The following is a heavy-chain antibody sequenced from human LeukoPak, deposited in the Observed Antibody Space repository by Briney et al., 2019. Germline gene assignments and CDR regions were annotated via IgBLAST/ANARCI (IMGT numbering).Heavy chain of an antibody. CDR1: GGTFSSYA. V-gene: IGHV1-69*05. Sequence: SVKVSCKASGGTFSSYAISWVRQAPGQGLEWMGRIIPIFGTANYAQEFQGRVTITTDESTSTAYMELSSLRSEDTAVYYCARVGYDSSGYYYYWGQGTLVTVSS. D-gene: IGHD3-22*01. CDR3: ARVGYDSSGYYYY. J-gene: IGHJ4*02. CDR2: IIPIFGTA.